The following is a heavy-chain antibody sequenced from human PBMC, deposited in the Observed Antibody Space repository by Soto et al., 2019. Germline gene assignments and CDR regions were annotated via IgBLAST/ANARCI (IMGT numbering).Heavy chain of an antibody. CDR2: ISGSGGST. CDR1: GFTFSSYA. Sequence: GGSLRLSCAASGFTFSSYAMSWVRQAPGKGLEWVSAISGSGGSTYYADSVKGRFTISRDNSKNTLYLQMNSLRAEDTAVYYCAKDGSHDFWSGYTPKFPLYYYYGMDVWGQGTTVTVSS. D-gene: IGHD3-3*01. CDR3: AKDGSHDFWSGYTPKFPLYYYYGMDV. J-gene: IGHJ6*02. V-gene: IGHV3-23*01.